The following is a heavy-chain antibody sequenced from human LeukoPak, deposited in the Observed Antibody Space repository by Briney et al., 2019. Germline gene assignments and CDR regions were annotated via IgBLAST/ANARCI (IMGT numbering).Heavy chain of an antibody. J-gene: IGHJ5*02. CDR1: GFTFSSYA. D-gene: IGHD3-9*01. Sequence: GGSLRLSCAASGFTFSSYAMSWVRQAPGKGLEWVADINWNGGVTDYGDSVKGRFTISRDNAKNFLYLQMNSLRADDTAFYYCTRGHRYVDHWGQGILVTVSS. CDR2: INWNGGVT. CDR3: TRGHRYVDH. V-gene: IGHV3-20*04.